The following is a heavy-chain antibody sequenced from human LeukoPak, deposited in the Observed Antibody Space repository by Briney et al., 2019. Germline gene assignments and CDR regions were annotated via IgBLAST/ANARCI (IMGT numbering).Heavy chain of an antibody. J-gene: IGHJ1*01. Sequence: GGSLRLSCAASGFTFSPYWMHWVRQAPGKGPVWVSRIKSDGSTNYADSVKGRFTISRDNAKNTVSLQMNSLRAEDTGVYFCARAPSEIGGYYPEYFRHWGQGTLVTVSS. CDR2: IKSDGST. D-gene: IGHD3-22*01. V-gene: IGHV3-74*01. CDR3: ARAPSEIGGYYPEYFRH. CDR1: GFTFSPYW.